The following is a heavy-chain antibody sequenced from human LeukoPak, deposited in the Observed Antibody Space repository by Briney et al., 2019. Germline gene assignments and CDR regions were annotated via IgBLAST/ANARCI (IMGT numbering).Heavy chain of an antibody. J-gene: IGHJ6*03. D-gene: IGHD5-12*01. Sequence: SETLSLTCAVYGGSFSGYYWSWIRQPPGKGLEWIGYISYSGSTNYNPSLKSRVTISVDTSKNQVSLKLRSVTAADTAVYYCARTTEGYAGGPGYSYYYYMDVWGKGTTVTISS. CDR2: ISYSGST. V-gene: IGHV4-59*01. CDR1: GGSFSGYY. CDR3: ARTTEGYAGGPGYSYYYYMDV.